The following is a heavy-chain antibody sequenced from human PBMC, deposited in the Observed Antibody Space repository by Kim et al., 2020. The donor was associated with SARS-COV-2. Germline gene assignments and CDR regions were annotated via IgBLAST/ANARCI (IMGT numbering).Heavy chain of an antibody. J-gene: IGHJ3*01. CDR1: GGSISSSSPY. V-gene: IGHV4-39*01. Sequence: SETLSLTCTVSGGSISSSSPYWVWIRQPPGKGLEFIGYIYTDGSTFFNPSLRIRLTMSQDTSKNQFSLRLSSVTAADTAVYYCTKPRAWANTFDVWGRGT. CDR2: IYTDGST. D-gene: IGHD2-8*01. CDR3: TKPRAWANTFDV.